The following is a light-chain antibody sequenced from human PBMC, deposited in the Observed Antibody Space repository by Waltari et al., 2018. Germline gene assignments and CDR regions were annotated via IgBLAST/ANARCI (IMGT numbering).Light chain of an antibody. V-gene: IGKV1-39*01. CDR1: RSISSN. CDR3: HQSYDTPYT. J-gene: IGKJ2*01. Sequence: DIQMTQSPASLSAFVGDRVTITCRASRSISSNLNGYQQKPGGAPKVLIYAASSLQSGVPTRFSGSGSGTDFTLTISSLQPEDFATYFCHQSYDTPYTFGQGTKLEIK. CDR2: AAS.